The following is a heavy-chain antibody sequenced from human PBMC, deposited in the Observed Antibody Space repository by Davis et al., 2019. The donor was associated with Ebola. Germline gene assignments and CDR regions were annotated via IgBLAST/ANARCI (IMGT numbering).Heavy chain of an antibody. CDR3: ARAPKVCSGGSCYLYYYYGMDV. J-gene: IGHJ6*02. V-gene: IGHV4-34*01. Sequence: SETLSLTCAVYGRSFSGYYWSWIRQPPGKGLEWIGDIDHSGSTNYNPSLKSRVTISVDTSKNQFSLKLSSVTAADMAVYYCARAPKVCSGGSCYLYYYYGMDVWGQGTTVTVSS. D-gene: IGHD2-15*01. CDR2: IDHSGST. CDR1: GRSFSGYY.